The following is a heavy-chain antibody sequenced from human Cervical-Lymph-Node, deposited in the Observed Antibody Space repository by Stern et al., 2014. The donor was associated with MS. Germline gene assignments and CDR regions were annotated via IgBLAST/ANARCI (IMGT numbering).Heavy chain of an antibody. CDR2: ISYDGNHK. Sequence: DQLVESGGAVVQPGRSLRLSCAASGFTFSSYGMHLVRPAPGKGLEWGTVISYDGNHKYYAASVKGRFTISRDNSKNTLHLQMNSVTPDDTAIYYCARDYEDTSMLFDHWGQGTLVTVSS. V-gene: IGHV3-30*03. CDR3: ARDYEDTSMLFDH. CDR1: GFTFSSYG. J-gene: IGHJ4*02. D-gene: IGHD2-8*01.